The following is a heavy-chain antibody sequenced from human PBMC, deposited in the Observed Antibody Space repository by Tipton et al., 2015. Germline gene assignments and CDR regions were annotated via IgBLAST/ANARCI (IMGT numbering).Heavy chain of an antibody. Sequence: TLSLTCTVSGGSISGSHWYWFRQPAGKGLEWIGGVSTSGSTNYNPPLKSRVTMSVDTSKNQFSLKLTSVTAADTAVYYCARGGNNWFDPWGQGTLVTVSS. D-gene: IGHD2-15*01. V-gene: IGHV4-4*07. CDR3: ARGGNNWFDP. J-gene: IGHJ5*02. CDR2: VSTSGST. CDR1: GGSISGSH.